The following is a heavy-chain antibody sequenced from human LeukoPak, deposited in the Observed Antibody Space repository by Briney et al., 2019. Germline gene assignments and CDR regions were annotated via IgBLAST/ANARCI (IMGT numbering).Heavy chain of an antibody. CDR1: GFIFSTHG. Sequence: PGGSLRLSCAASGFIFSTHGMTWFRQAPGRGLEWVSGISGSGLNTYYADSVKGRFTSSRDNSKNMLYLQMNSLRAEDTAVYYCAKPSWNPESDWFDPWGQGTLVTVSS. J-gene: IGHJ5*02. CDR2: ISGSGLNT. V-gene: IGHV3-23*01. D-gene: IGHD1-1*01. CDR3: AKPSWNPESDWFDP.